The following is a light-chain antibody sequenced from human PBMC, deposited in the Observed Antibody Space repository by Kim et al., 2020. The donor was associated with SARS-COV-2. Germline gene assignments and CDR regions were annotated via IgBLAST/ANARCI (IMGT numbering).Light chain of an antibody. CDR3: PKYYSAPWT. V-gene: IGKV1-27*01. CDR2: GAS. J-gene: IGKJ1*01. CDR1: QGISNS. Sequence: DIQMAQSPSSLSASVGDRVTITCRASQGISNSLAWYRQKPGKVPMLLIYGASTLQSGVPSRFSGSGSGTDFTLTISSLQPEDAATYFRPKYYSAPWTFGQGTKVDIK.